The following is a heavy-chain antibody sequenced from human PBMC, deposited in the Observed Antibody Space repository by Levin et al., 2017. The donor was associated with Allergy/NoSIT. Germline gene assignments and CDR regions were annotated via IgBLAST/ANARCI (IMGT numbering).Heavy chain of an antibody. Sequence: PSETLSLTCTVSGDSSSHYYWSWFRQTPGRGLEWIGYINDSGSNANYNPSLMSRVTMSRDTSKSQFSLKLSSVTAADTAVYYCARDQLWVGELFTDYWGQGILVTVSS. J-gene: IGHJ4*02. V-gene: IGHV4-59*01. CDR3: ARDQLWVGELFTDY. CDR1: GDSSSHYY. CDR2: INDSGSNA. D-gene: IGHD3-10*01.